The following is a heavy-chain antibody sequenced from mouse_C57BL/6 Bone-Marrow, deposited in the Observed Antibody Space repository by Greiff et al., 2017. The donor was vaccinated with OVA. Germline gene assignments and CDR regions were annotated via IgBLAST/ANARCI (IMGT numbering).Heavy chain of an antibody. J-gene: IGHJ3*01. CDR3: ARHDYYGSSAWFAY. V-gene: IGHV5-12*01. D-gene: IGHD1-1*01. CDR2: ISNGGGST. Sequence: EVMLVESGGGLVQPGGSLKLSCAASGFTFSDSYMYWVRQTPEKRLEWVAYISNGGGSTYYPDTVKGRFTISRDNAKNTLYLQMSRLKSEDTAMYYCARHDYYGSSAWFAYWGQGTLVTVSA. CDR1: GFTFSDSY.